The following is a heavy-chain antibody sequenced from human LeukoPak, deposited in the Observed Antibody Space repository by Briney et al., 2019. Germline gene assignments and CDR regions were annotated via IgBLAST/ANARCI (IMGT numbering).Heavy chain of an antibody. D-gene: IGHD1-26*01. CDR3: ARHRSYNYFDY. Sequence: GDPLKISCQGSGYSFTSYWIGWVRRLPGKGLEWMRTIDPSDSYTNYSPSFQGHVTISADKSISTAYLQWSSLKASDTAMYYCARHRSYNYFDYWGQGTLVTVSS. CDR1: GYSFTSYW. CDR2: IDPSDSYT. V-gene: IGHV5-10-1*01. J-gene: IGHJ4*02.